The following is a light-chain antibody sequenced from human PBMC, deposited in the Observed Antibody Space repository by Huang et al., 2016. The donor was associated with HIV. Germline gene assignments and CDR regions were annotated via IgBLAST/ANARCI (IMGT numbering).Light chain of an antibody. CDR3: QQYSNWPRRT. CDR1: QIVGTS. J-gene: IGKJ1*01. CDR2: TAS. Sequence: EIVVTQSPATLSLSPGERATLSCRASQIVGTSLAWYQQKPGQAPRLLIYTASSRMPGVPARFSGSGSGTEFTLTISSLQSEDFAVYFCQQYSNWPRRTFGQGTKV. V-gene: IGKV3-15*01.